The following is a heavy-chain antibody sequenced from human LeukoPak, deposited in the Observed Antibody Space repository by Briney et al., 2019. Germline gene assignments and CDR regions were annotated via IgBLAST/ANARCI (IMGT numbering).Heavy chain of an antibody. D-gene: IGHD6-19*01. V-gene: IGHV3-7*03. CDR1: GFTFSSYW. Sequence: PGGSLRLSCAASGFTFSSYWMNWARQAPAKGLEWVASINHNGNVNYYVDSVKGRFTISRDNAKNSLYLQMSNLRAEDTAVYYCAKEKEGYNSGWYVDSWGQGTLVTVSS. CDR3: AKEKEGYNSGWYVDS. J-gene: IGHJ4*02. CDR2: INHNGNVN.